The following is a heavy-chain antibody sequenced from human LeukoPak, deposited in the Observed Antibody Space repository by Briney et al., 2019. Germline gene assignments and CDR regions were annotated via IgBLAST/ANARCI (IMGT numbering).Heavy chain of an antibody. Sequence: GGSLRLSCAASGFTFSSYAMSWVRQAPGKGLEWVANIKQDGSEKYYVDSVKGRFSISRDNAKNSLYLQMNSLRAEDTAVYYCARDDQYSSSSGDWYFDLWGRGTLVTVSS. J-gene: IGHJ2*01. CDR3: ARDDQYSSSSGDWYFDL. CDR2: IKQDGSEK. D-gene: IGHD6-6*01. CDR1: GFTFSSYA. V-gene: IGHV3-7*01.